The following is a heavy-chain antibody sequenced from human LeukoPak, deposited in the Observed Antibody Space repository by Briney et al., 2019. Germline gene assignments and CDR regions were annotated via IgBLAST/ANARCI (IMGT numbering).Heavy chain of an antibody. CDR2: IHRDGRT. CDR3: GETDIYFNPIDY. D-gene: IGHD3-9*01. CDR1: GVSISSSEW. J-gene: IGHJ4*02. Sequence: IPSETLSLTCAVSGVSISSSEWWIWVRQPPGQGLEWIGEIHRDGRTRYNPSLKSRVTISMDYSKNQFSLSVTSVTAADTAIYYCGETDIYFNPIDYWGPGSLVTVSS. V-gene: IGHV4-4*02.